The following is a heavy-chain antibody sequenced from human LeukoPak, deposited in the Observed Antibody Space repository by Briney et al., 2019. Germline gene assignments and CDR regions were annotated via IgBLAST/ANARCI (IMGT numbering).Heavy chain of an antibody. CDR3: ARSSAYKLDY. D-gene: IGHD3-22*01. J-gene: IGHJ4*02. Sequence: SQTLSLTCATSGDSVSSNSAAWNWIRQSPSRGLEWLGRTYYRSKWYNDYAVSVTSRIIINPDTSKNQFSLQVNSVTPEDTAVYYCARSSAYKLDYWGQGTLVTVSS. V-gene: IGHV6-1*01. CDR1: GDSVSSNSAA. CDR2: TYYRSKWYN.